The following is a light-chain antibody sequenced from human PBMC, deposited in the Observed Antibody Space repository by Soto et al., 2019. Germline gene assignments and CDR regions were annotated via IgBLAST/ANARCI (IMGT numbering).Light chain of an antibody. Sequence: EIVMTQSPATLSVSPGERATLSCRASQSVSSNLAWYQQKPGRAPRLLIYGASTRATGIPARFSGSGSGTEFTLTINNLQSEDFAVYYCQQYNNWPFFGGGTKVEIK. V-gene: IGKV3-15*01. CDR1: QSVSSN. J-gene: IGKJ4*01. CDR3: QQYNNWPF. CDR2: GAS.